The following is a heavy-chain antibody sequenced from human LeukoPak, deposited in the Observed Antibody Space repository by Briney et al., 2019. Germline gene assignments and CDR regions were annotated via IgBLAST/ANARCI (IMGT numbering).Heavy chain of an antibody. J-gene: IGHJ4*02. CDR3: AKESYGMSSGWGSYDSMRFFDY. CDR2: ISGSGGST. Sequence: PGGSLRLSCAASGFTFSSYAMSWVRQAPGKGLEWVSAISGSGGSTYYADSVKGRFTISRDNSKNTLYLQMNSLRAEDTAVYYCAKESYGMSSGWGSYDSMRFFDYWGQGTLVPVSS. V-gene: IGHV3-23*01. CDR1: GFTFSSYA. D-gene: IGHD3-16*01.